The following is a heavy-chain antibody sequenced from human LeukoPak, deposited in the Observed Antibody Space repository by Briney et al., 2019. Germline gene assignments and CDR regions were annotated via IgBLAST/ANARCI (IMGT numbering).Heavy chain of an antibody. J-gene: IGHJ4*02. Sequence: GGSLRLSCAASGFTFSSYSMNWVRQAPGKGLEWVSYISSSSSTIYYADSVKGRFTISRNNAKNSLYLQMNSLRAEDTAVYYCARGLRPIVVVTANEYWGQGTLVTVSS. CDR1: GFTFSSYS. D-gene: IGHD2-21*02. V-gene: IGHV3-48*04. CDR2: ISSSSSTI. CDR3: ARGLRPIVVVTANEY.